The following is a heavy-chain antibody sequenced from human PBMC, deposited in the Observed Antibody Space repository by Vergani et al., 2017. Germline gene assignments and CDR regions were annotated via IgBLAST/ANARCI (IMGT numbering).Heavy chain of an antibody. Sequence: EVQLLESGGSLKQPGGSVRLSCAASGFTFSTYAMHWVRQAPGKGLEWVSALTGGGGSTYYADSVKGRFIISRDNSRDTLYLQMNSLRPEDTATYYCVKDAVSYENFFDYWGQGTLVTVSS. V-gene: IGHV3-23*01. D-gene: IGHD1-26*01. CDR1: GFTFSTYA. CDR3: VKDAVSYENFFDY. J-gene: IGHJ4*02. CDR2: LTGGGGST.